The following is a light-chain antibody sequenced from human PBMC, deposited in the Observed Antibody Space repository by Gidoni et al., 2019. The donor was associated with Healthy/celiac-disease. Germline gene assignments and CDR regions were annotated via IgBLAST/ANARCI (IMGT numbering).Light chain of an antibody. J-gene: IGKJ4*01. CDR3: QQRSNWPLT. V-gene: IGKV3-11*01. CDR1: QSVSSY. CDR2: DAS. Sequence: EIVLTQSPATLSLSPGERANLSCRASQSVSSYLPWYQQQPGQAPRLLSYDASNMATGIPASFSGSWSGTYFTLTISSLYPEDFSVDYCQQRSNWPLTCXGXTKVEIK.